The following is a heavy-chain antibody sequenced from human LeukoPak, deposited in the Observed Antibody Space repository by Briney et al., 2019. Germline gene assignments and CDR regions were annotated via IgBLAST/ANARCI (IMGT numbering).Heavy chain of an antibody. D-gene: IGHD2-21*02. CDR2: IKQDGSEK. J-gene: IGHJ6*03. V-gene: IGHV3-7*01. Sequence: PGGSLRLSCAASGFTFSSYWMSWVRQAPGKGLEWVANIKQDGSEKYYVDSVKGRFTISRDNAKNSLYLQMNSLRAEDTAVYYCARDRRGDWFHYMDVWGKGTTVTISS. CDR3: ARDRRGDWFHYMDV. CDR1: GFTFSSYW.